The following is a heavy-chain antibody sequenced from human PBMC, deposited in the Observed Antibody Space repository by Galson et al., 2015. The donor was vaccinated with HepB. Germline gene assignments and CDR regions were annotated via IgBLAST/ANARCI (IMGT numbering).Heavy chain of an antibody. D-gene: IGHD5-12*01. CDR2: ISSSSSTI. Sequence: SLRLSCAASGFTFSHYNMDWVRQAPGKGLEWVSYISSSSSTIYYAESVKGRFTISRDNAKNSLYLQMNSLRDEDTAVYYCARDNMVAGAVDIWGQGTMVTVSS. CDR3: ARDNMVAGAVDI. V-gene: IGHV3-48*02. CDR1: GFTFSHYN. J-gene: IGHJ3*02.